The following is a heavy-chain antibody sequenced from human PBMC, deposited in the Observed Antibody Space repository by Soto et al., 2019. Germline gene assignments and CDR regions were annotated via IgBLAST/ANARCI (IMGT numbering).Heavy chain of an antibody. CDR2: ISSNGGTT. D-gene: IGHD1-7*01. J-gene: IGHJ4*02. Sequence: EVQLAESGGGMVQPGGSLRISFVASGFTFSSYDMHWVRQAPGKGLEYVSSISSNGGTTYYGNSVKGRFTISRDNSKNTLYLQMGSLRAEDMAVYYCVRRVSGNYDYWGQGTLVTVSS. V-gene: IGHV3-64*01. CDR1: GFTFSSYD. CDR3: VRRVSGNYDY.